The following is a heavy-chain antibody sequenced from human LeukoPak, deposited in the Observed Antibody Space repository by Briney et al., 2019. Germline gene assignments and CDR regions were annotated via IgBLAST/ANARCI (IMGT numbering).Heavy chain of an antibody. CDR3: ARALYGGNSGVLLDY. CDR2: IYYSGST. V-gene: IGHV4-31*03. CDR1: GGSISSGGYY. D-gene: IGHD4-23*01. Sequence: PSETLSLTCTVSGGSISSGGYYWSWIRQHPGKGLEWIGYIYYSGSTYYNPSLKSRVTISVDTSKNQFSLKLSSVTAADTTVYYCARALYGGNSGVLLDYWGQGTLVTVSS. J-gene: IGHJ4*02.